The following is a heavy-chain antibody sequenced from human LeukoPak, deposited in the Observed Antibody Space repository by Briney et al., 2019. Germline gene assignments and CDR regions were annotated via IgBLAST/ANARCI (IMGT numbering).Heavy chain of an antibody. CDR2: IGTAGDP. CDR1: GFTFSSYD. D-gene: IGHD3-10*01. Sequence: PGGSLRLSCAASGFTFSSYDMHWVRQATGKGLEWVSAIGTAGDPYYPGSVKGRFTISRENAKNSLYLQMKSLRAGDTALYYCARGALDWGVITDYYYYGMDVWGKGTTVTVSS. J-gene: IGHJ6*04. V-gene: IGHV3-13*05. CDR3: ARGALDWGVITDYYYYGMDV.